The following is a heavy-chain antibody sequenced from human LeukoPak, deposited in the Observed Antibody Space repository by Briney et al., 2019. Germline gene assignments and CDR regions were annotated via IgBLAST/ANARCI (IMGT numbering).Heavy chain of an antibody. D-gene: IGHD3-22*01. CDR2: INQDGSEK. CDR3: AKDVQMTRNDYYNYFDY. CDR1: GFTFSSYL. V-gene: IGHV3-7*03. Sequence: PGGSLRLSCAASGFTFSSYLMSWVRQAPGKGLEWVANINQDGSEKYYVDSVNGRFTISRDNAKNSLYLQMNSLRPEDTALYYCAKDVQMTRNDYYNYFDYWGQGTLVTVSS. J-gene: IGHJ4*02.